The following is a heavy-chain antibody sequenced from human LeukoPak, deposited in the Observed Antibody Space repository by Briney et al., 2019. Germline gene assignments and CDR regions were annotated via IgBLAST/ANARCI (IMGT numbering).Heavy chain of an antibody. CDR2: ISGSGGST. CDR1: RFTFSSYA. J-gene: IGHJ4*02. V-gene: IGHV3-23*01. CDR3: AKDAPYYGSGSPLYFDY. Sequence: GGSLRLSCAASRFTFSSYAMSWVRQAPGKGLEWVSAISGSGGSTYYADSVKGRFTISRDNSKNTLYLQMNSLRAEDTAVYYCAKDAPYYGSGSPLYFDYWGQGTLVTVSS. D-gene: IGHD3-10*01.